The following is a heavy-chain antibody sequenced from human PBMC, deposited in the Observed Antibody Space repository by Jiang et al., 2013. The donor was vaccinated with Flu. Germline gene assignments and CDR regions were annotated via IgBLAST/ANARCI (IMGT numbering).Heavy chain of an antibody. D-gene: IGHD5-18*01. CDR2: TYYRSKWYN. J-gene: IGHJ6*02. V-gene: IGHV6-1*01. CDR1: GDSVSSNSAA. Sequence: SQTLSLTCAISGDSVSSNSAAWNWIRQSPSRGLEWLGRTYYRSKWYNDYAVSVKSRITINPDTSKNQFSLQLNSVTPEDTAVYYCARDDGYSYGWVPNYGMDVWGQGTTVTVSS. CDR3: ARDDGYSYGWVPNYGMDV.